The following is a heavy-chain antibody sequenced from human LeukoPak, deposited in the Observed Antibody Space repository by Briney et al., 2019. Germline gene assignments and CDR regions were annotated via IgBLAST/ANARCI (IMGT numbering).Heavy chain of an antibody. V-gene: IGHV3-23*01. CDR2: ISGSGDNT. CDR3: ARNDSSGYYSV. Sequence: GGSLRLSCAASGFTFTTYAMSWVRQAPGKGLEWVSAISGSGDNTYYADSVKGRFTISRDNFKNTLYLQMNSLRAEDTAIYYCARNDSSGYYSVWGQGTLVTVSS. D-gene: IGHD3-22*01. CDR1: GFTFTTYA. J-gene: IGHJ4*02.